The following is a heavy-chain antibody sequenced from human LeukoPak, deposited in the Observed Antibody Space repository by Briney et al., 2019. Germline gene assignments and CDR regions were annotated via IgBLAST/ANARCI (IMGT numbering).Heavy chain of an antibody. Sequence: GGSLRLSCAASGFTFSSYAMSWVRQAPGKGLEWVSAISGSGGTTYSADSVKGRFTISRDNSKNTLYLQMNSLRAEDTAVYYCARVRDFSDAFDIWGQGTMVTVSS. V-gene: IGHV3-23*01. CDR3: ARVRDFSDAFDI. J-gene: IGHJ3*02. D-gene: IGHD3-3*01. CDR1: GFTFSSYA. CDR2: ISGSGGTT.